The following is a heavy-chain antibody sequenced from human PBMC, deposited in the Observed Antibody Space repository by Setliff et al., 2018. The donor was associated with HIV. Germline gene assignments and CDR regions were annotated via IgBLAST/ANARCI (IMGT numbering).Heavy chain of an antibody. CDR2: INHDRTT. D-gene: IGHD3-16*01. Sequence: SETLSLTCAVYGGSLSGYYWAWIRQPPGKGLEWIGEINHDRTTNYNPSLKSRLTMSVDTSNNQFSLRLTSVTAADSAVYYCARTREYRFGFGLGQFDPWGQGTLVTVSS. CDR3: ARTREYRFGFGLGQFDP. J-gene: IGHJ5*01. V-gene: IGHV4-34*01. CDR1: GGSLSGYY.